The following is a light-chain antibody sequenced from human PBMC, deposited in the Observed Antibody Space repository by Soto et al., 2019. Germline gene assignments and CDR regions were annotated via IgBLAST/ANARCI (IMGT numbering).Light chain of an antibody. CDR1: QSVSSN. CDR2: SAS. CDR3: QQYNNWPRT. J-gene: IGKJ1*01. V-gene: IGKV3-15*01. Sequence: EIVMTQSPATLSVSPGERATLSCRASQSVSSNLAWYQQKPGQAPRLLIYSASTTTTGIPGRFSGSGSGTDFTLTISSLQSEDFAFYYCQQYNNWPRTFGQGTKVDIK.